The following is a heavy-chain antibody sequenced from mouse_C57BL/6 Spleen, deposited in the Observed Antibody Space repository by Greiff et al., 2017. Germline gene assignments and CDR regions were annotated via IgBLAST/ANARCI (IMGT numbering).Heavy chain of an antibody. CDR3: ARHEDKYTTVVAPFAY. CDR1: GYTFTEYT. V-gene: IGHV1-62-2*01. CDR2: FYPGSGGI. J-gene: IGHJ3*01. Sequence: QVQLKESGAELVKPGASVKLSCKASGYTFTEYTIHWVKQRSGQGLEWIGWFYPGSGGITYNEKFKDKATLTADKSSSTVYRELRRLTSEDSAVYFCARHEDKYTTVVAPFAYWGQGTLVTVSA. D-gene: IGHD1-1*01.